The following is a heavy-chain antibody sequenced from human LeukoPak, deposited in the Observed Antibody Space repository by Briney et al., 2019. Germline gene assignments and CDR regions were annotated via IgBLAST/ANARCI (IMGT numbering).Heavy chain of an antibody. CDR3: AASIAAAGYDWYFDL. V-gene: IGHV3-9*02. J-gene: IGHJ2*01. CDR2: ISWNSGSI. CDR1: GFTAGNKY. Sequence: GGSLRLSCAVSGFTAGNKYMSWVRQAPGKGLEWVSGISWNSGSIGYADSVKGRFTISRDNAKNSLYLQMNSLRAEDTALYYCAASIAAAGYDWYFDLWGRGTLVTVSS. D-gene: IGHD6-13*01.